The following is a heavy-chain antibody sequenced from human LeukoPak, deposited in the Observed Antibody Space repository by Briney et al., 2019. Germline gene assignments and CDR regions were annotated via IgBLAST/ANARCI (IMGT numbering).Heavy chain of an antibody. D-gene: IGHD4-17*01. J-gene: IGHJ4*02. Sequence: GGSLRLSCAASGFTFSSYAMSWVRQTPGKGLEWASVIYAGGNTYYADSVLARFTISRDHSRNTLYLQMNSLRAEDTAVYYCVYGDFVRTVNYFDYWGQGTLVSVSS. V-gene: IGHV3-66*01. CDR1: GFTFSSYA. CDR3: VYGDFVRTVNYFDY. CDR2: IYAGGNT.